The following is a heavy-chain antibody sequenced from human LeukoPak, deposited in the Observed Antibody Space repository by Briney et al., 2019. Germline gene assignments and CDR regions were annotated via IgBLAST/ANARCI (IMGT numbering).Heavy chain of an antibody. J-gene: IGHJ4*02. CDR1: GGSFSGYY. D-gene: IGHD3-22*01. CDR3: ARLPITMIVHFDY. Sequence: PETLSLTCAVYGGSFSGYYWSWIRQPPGKGLEWIGEINHSGSTNYNPSLKSRVTISVDTSKNQFSLKLSSVTAADTAVYYCARLPITMIVHFDYWGQGTLVTVSS. CDR2: INHSGST. V-gene: IGHV4-34*01.